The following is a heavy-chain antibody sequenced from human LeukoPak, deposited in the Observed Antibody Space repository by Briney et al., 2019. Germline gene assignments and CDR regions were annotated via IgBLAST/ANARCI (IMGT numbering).Heavy chain of an antibody. D-gene: IGHD3-10*01. Sequence: SETLSLTCTVSGYSISSGYYWGWIRQPPGKGLEWIGSIYHSGSTYYNPSLKSRVTISVDTSKNQFSLKLSSVTAADTAVYYCARDKEYYYGSGSYMRDWFDPWGQGTLVTVSS. CDR1: GYSISSGYY. J-gene: IGHJ5*02. V-gene: IGHV4-38-2*02. CDR3: ARDKEYYYGSGSYMRDWFDP. CDR2: IYHSGST.